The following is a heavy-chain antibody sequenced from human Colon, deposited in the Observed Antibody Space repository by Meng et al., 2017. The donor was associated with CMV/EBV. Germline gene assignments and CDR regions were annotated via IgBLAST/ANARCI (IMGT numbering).Heavy chain of an antibody. J-gene: IGHJ4*02. Sequence: SGSSVRGYAMSWVWRAPRKSLGWGSAISGNGDTTYYAFSMQCRFTISSFDSDTSVNLHMIRMKVEDTAVYYGVSASREKGGHYSWHWGQGTLVTVSS. CDR1: GSSVRGYA. CDR3: VSASREKGGHYSWH. D-gene: IGHD2-21*02. CDR2: ISGNGDTT. V-gene: IGHV3-23*01.